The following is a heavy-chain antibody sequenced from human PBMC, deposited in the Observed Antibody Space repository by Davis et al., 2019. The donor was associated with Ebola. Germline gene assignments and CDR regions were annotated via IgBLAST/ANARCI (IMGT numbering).Heavy chain of an antibody. CDR1: GFTFSSYA. CDR3: AKGDRTPLYYDTSDDY. J-gene: IGHJ4*02. V-gene: IGHV3-23*01. Sequence: GRSLRLSCAASGFTFSSYAMNWVRQAPGKGLEWVSSISGSGDSTSYADSVKGRFTMSRDNSGNTLYLQMNSLRVEDTAVYYCAKGDRTPLYYDTSDDYWGQGTLVTVSS. D-gene: IGHD3-22*01. CDR2: ISGSGDST.